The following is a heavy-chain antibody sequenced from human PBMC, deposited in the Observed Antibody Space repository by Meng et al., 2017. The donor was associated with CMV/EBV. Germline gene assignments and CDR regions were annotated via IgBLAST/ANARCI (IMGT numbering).Heavy chain of an antibody. V-gene: IGHV3-23*03. D-gene: IGHD2-2*01. J-gene: IGHJ4*02. CDR3: SRSTSFDY. CDR1: GFTFSSYA. CDR2: IYSGGSST. Sequence: GESLKISCAASGFTFSSYAMSWVRQAPGKGLEWVSVIYSGGSSTYYADSVKGRFTISRDNSKNTLYLQMNSLRAEATAVYYCSRSTSFDYWGQGTLVTVSS.